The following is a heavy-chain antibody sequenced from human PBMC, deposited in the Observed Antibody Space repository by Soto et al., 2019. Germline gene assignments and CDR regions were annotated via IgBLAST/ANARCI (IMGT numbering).Heavy chain of an antibody. CDR1: GGSVSSGSYY. D-gene: IGHD3-16*01. J-gene: IGHJ4*02. CDR3: ASYQKGLVSRPVSFDY. CDR2: IYYSGST. Sequence: SETLSLTCTVSGGSVSSGSYYWSWIRQPPGKGLEWIGYIYYSGSTNYNPSLKSRVTISVDTSKNQFSLKLSSVTAADTAVYYCASYQKGLVSRPVSFDYWGQGTLVTVSS. V-gene: IGHV4-61*01.